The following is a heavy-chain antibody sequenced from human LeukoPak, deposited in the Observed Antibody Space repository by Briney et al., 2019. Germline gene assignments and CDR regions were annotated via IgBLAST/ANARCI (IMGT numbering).Heavy chain of an antibody. D-gene: IGHD3/OR15-3a*01. CDR2: IRDSGEA. J-gene: IGHJ5*02. V-gene: IGHV3-66*03. CDR1: GLKDSDYY. CDR3: ARDRAANQDWVEFDP. Sequence: YLRLYRAVSGLKDSDYYMSWVRQAPGKGVEWVGLIRDSGEAFYADFARGRFAISRDESENTLYLQMNSLRVEDTAVYFCARDRAANQDWVEFDPWGQGTPVIVSS.